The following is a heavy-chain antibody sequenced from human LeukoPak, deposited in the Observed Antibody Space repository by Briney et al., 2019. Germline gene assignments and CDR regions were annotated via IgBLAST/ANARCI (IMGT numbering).Heavy chain of an antibody. CDR1: GGSFSGYY. Sequence: SETLSLTCAVYGGSFSGYYWSWIRQPPGKGLEWIGEINHSGSTNYNPSLKSRVTISVDTSKNQFSLKLSSVTAADTAVYYCARRRGTYSERNPRWFDPWGQGTLVTVSS. CDR2: INHSGST. D-gene: IGHD1-26*01. J-gene: IGHJ5*02. CDR3: ARRRGTYSERNPRWFDP. V-gene: IGHV4-34*01.